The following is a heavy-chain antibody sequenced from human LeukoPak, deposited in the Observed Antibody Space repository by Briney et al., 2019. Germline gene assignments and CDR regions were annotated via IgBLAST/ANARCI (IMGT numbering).Heavy chain of an antibody. CDR1: GFTFSSYG. V-gene: IGHV3-30*18. J-gene: IGHJ4*02. CDR2: ISYDGSNK. Sequence: AGGSLRLSCAASGFTFSSYGMHWVRQAPGKGLEWVAVISYDGSNKYYADSVKGRFTISRDNSKNTLYLQMNSLRAEDTAVYYCAKGSSSWPLDYWGQETLVTVSS. CDR3: AKGSSSWPLDY. D-gene: IGHD6-13*01.